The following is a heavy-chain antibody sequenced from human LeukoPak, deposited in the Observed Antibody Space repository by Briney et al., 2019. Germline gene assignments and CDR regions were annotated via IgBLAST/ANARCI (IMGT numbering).Heavy chain of an antibody. V-gene: IGHV1-46*01. D-gene: IGHD3-9*01. J-gene: IGHJ4*02. CDR1: GYTFTSYY. CDR2: INPSGGST. Sequence: GASVKVSCKASGYTFTSYYMHWVRQAPGQGLEWMGIINPSGGSTSYAQKFQGRVTMTRDTSTSTVYMELSSLRSEDTAVYYCATEPRFDWLSSYFDYWGQGTLVTVSS. CDR3: ATEPRFDWLSSYFDY.